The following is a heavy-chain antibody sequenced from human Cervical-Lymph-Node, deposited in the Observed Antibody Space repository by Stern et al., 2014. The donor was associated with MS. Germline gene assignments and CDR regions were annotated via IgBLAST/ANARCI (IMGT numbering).Heavy chain of an antibody. V-gene: IGHV3-11*01. D-gene: IGHD3-10*01. CDR1: GFTFSDSY. Sequence: DQLVESGGGLVKPGGSLRLSCAASGFTFSDSYMNWIRQAPGKGLEWISYISRGGSTIFYADSVKGRFTISRDNAKNSLYLQMNSLRAEDTAVYYCARGFNYYYGMDVWGQGTMVTVSS. CDR2: ISRGGSTI. J-gene: IGHJ6*02. CDR3: ARGFNYYYGMDV.